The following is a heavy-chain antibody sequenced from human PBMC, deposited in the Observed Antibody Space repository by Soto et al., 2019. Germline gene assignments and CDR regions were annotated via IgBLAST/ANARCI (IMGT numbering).Heavy chain of an antibody. V-gene: IGHV4-34*01. J-gene: IGHJ5*02. Sequence: SETLSLTCAVYGGSFSGYYRSWIRQPPGKGLEWIGEINHSGSTNYNPSLKSRVTISVDTSKNQFSLKLSSVTAADTAVYYCAREGRLWNWFDPWGQGTLVTVSS. CDR2: INHSGST. CDR3: AREGRLWNWFDP. D-gene: IGHD2-21*01. CDR1: GGSFSGYY.